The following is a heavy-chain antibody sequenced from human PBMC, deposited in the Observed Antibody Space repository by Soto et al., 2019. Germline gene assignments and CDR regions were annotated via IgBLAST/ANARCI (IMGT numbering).Heavy chain of an antibody. CDR2: IWYDGSNK. CDR1: GFTFSSYG. V-gene: IGHV3-33*01. CDR3: ARDRGLLKRAAAVSVGVGY. Sequence: QVQLVESGGGVVQPGRSLRLSCAASGFTFSSYGMHWVRQAPGKGLEWVAVIWYDGSNKYYADSVKGRFTISRDNSKNTLYLQMNSLRAEDTAVYYCARDRGLLKRAAAVSVGVGYWGQGTLVTVSS. J-gene: IGHJ4*02. D-gene: IGHD6-13*01.